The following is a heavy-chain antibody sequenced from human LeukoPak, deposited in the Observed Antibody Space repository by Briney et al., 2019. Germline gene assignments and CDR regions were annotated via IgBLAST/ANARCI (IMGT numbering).Heavy chain of an antibody. CDR3: ARDIYTVTTGNDAFDI. J-gene: IGHJ3*02. V-gene: IGHV4-4*07. CDR2: LYTSGTT. CDR1: GGSISSYY. D-gene: IGHD4-17*01. Sequence: SETLSLTCTVSGGSISSYYWSWIRQPAGKGLEWIGRLYTSGTTNYNPSLKSRVTMSADTSKNQFSLKLSSVTAADTAVYYCARDIYTVTTGNDAFDIWGQGTMVTVSS.